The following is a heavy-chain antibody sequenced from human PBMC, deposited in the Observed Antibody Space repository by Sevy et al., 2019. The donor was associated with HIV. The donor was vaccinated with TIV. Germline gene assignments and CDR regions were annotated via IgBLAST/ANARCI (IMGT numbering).Heavy chain of an antibody. D-gene: IGHD2-2*01. Sequence: GGSLRLSCAASGFTFSSYWMSWVRQAPGKGLEWVANIKQDGSEKYYVDSVMGRFTISRDNAKNSLYLQMNSLRAEDTAVYYCAREGYCSSTSCYYYYYYGMDVWGQGTTVTVSS. J-gene: IGHJ6*02. CDR3: AREGYCSSTSCYYYYYYGMDV. CDR1: GFTFSSYW. CDR2: IKQDGSEK. V-gene: IGHV3-7*01.